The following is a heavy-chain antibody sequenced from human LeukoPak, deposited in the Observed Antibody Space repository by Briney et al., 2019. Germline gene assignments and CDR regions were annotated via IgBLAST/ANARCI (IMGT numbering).Heavy chain of an antibody. D-gene: IGHD3-16*01. CDR3: VRDNGGEHL. CDR2: IKQDGSEK. CDR1: GFSFSSYW. Sequence: PGGSLRLSCAASGFSFSSYWMSWVRQTPGKGLEWVANIKQDGSEKYYVDSVKGRFTISRDNAKNTLYLQMNSLRDDDTAVYYCVRDNGGEHLWGQGTLVTVSS. V-gene: IGHV3-7*01. J-gene: IGHJ4*02.